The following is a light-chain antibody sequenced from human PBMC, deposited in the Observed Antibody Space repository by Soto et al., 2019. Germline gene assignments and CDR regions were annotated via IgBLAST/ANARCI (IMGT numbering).Light chain of an antibody. Sequence: QSVLTQPASVSGSPGQSITISCTGTSSDVGGYSYVSWYQQHPGKAPKLMIYDVNNRPSGVSNRFSGSKSGNTASLTISGLQAEDEAYYYCSSYTYSSTLYVFGTGTKVTVL. J-gene: IGLJ1*01. CDR2: DVN. CDR3: SSYTYSSTLYV. CDR1: SSDVGGYSY. V-gene: IGLV2-14*01.